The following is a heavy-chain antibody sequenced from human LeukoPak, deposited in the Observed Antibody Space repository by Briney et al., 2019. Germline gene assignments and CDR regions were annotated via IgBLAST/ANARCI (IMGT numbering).Heavy chain of an antibody. J-gene: IGHJ6*03. CDR3: ARAVDTAMVTTYYMDV. CDR1: GFTVSSNY. V-gene: IGHV3-66*02. CDR2: IYSGGST. D-gene: IGHD5-18*01. Sequence: PGGSLRLSCAASGFTVSSNYMSWVRQAPGKGLEWVSVIYSGGSTYYADSVKGRFTISRDNSKNTLYLQMNSLRAEDTAVYYCARAVDTAMVTTYYMDVWGKGTTVTVS.